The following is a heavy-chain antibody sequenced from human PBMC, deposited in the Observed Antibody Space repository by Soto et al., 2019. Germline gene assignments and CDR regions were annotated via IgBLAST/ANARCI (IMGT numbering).Heavy chain of an antibody. CDR2: IVVGSGNT. V-gene: IGHV1-58*01. J-gene: IGHJ6*02. CDR3: AREKGGNCSSTSCPYGMDV. CDR1: GFTFTSSA. D-gene: IGHD2-2*01. Sequence: ASVKVSCKASGFTFTSSAVQWVRQARGQRLEWIGWIVVGSGNTNYAQKFQERVTITRDMSTSTAYMELSSLRSEDTAVYYCAREKGGNCSSTSCPYGMDVWGQGTTVTVSS.